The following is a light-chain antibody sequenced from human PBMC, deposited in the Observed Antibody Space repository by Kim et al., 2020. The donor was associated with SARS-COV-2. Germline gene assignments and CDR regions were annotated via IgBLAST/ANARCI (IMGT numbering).Light chain of an antibody. CDR2: GAS. Sequence: SPGERATLNCRATPTVSSSYLAWYQQKPGQAPRLLIYGASTRATGTPDRFSGSGSGTDFTLTISRLQPEDVAVYYCQQYGTSPVTFGGGTKVDIK. J-gene: IGKJ4*01. CDR3: QQYGTSPVT. V-gene: IGKV3-20*01. CDR1: PTVSSSY.